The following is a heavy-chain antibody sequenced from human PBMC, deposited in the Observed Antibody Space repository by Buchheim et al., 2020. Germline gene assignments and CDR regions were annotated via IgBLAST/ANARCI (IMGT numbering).Heavy chain of an antibody. CDR1: GGSISSGGYY. J-gene: IGHJ3*02. D-gene: IGHD2-15*01. CDR3: ARSRYCSGGSCYSRGLSVFDS. Sequence: QVQLQESGPGLVKPSQTLSLTCTVSGGSISSGGYYWSWIRQHPGKGLEWIGYIYYSGSTYSNPSPKSRVTISVDTPKNQFPLKLGSVTAADTAVYYCARSRYCSGGSCYSRGLSVFDSWGQGT. CDR2: IYYSGST. V-gene: IGHV4-31*03.